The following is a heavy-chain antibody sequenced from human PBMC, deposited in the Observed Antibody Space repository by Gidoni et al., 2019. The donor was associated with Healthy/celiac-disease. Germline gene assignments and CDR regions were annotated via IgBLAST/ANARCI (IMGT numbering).Heavy chain of an antibody. D-gene: IGHD2-15*01. CDR2: INAGNGNT. CDR3: ARPGYCSGGSCYGWFDP. Sequence: QVQRVQSGAEVKKPGASVQVSCKASGSPFTSSAMHWVRQAPGQRLEWMGWINAGNGNTKYSQKFQGRVTITRDTSASTAYMERSSLRSEDTAVYYCARPGYCSGGSCYGWFDPWGQGTLVTVSS. V-gene: IGHV1-3*01. J-gene: IGHJ5*02. CDR1: GSPFTSSA.